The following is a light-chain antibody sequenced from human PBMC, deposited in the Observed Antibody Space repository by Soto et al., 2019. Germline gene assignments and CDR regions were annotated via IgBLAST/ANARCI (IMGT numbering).Light chain of an antibody. J-gene: IGKJ1*01. Sequence: EIVLTQSPGTLSLSPGERATLSCRASQSVSTTHLAWYQQKPGQAPRLLIYAASSRAIGIPDRFSGSGSGEDFALTISRLEPEDFAVYYCQQYVASQTFGQGTKVEIK. CDR2: AAS. CDR3: QQYVASQT. V-gene: IGKV3-20*01. CDR1: QSVSTTH.